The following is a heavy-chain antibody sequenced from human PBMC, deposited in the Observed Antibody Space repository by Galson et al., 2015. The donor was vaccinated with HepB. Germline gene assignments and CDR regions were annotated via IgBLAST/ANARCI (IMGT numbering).Heavy chain of an antibody. J-gene: IGHJ5*02. D-gene: IGHD6-13*01. V-gene: IGHV1-18*04. CDR2: ISAYNGST. CDR3: ARARHLYKQQQNWFDP. CDR1: GYTFTSYG. Sequence: QSGAEVKKPGASVKVSCKASGYTFTSYGISWVRQAPGQGLEWMGWISAYNGSTNYAQKLQGRVTMTTDTSTSTAYMELRSLRSDDTAVYYCARARHLYKQQQNWFDPWGQGTLVTVSS.